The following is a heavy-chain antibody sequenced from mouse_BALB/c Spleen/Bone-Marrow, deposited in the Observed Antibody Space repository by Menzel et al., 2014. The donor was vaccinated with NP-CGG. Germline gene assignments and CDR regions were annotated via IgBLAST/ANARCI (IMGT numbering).Heavy chain of an antibody. CDR2: ISSGGSYT. V-gene: IGHV5-6*01. D-gene: IGHD2-4*01. Sequence: EVKLMESGGDLVKPGGSLKLSCAPSGFTFSSYGMSWVRQTSDKRLEWVATISSGGSYTYYPDSVKGRFTISRDNAKNTLYLQMSSLKSEDAAMYYCARGGLRRNIAYAMDYWGQGTSVTVSS. J-gene: IGHJ4*01. CDR1: GFTFSSYG. CDR3: ARGGLRRNIAYAMDY.